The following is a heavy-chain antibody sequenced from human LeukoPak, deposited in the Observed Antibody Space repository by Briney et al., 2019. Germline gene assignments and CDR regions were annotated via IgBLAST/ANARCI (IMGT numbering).Heavy chain of an antibody. V-gene: IGHV3-33*01. Sequence: PGRSLRLSCAGSGFTFGGYGMHWFRQTPGKGLEWVAVIAYDGSRAFYADSEKGRFTISRDNSKNTMSVQMDDLRAEDTAVYYCTRYNNDHFDYWGQGTLVTVSS. CDR2: IAYDGSRA. CDR1: GFTFGGYG. J-gene: IGHJ4*02. CDR3: TRYNNDHFDY. D-gene: IGHD1-14*01.